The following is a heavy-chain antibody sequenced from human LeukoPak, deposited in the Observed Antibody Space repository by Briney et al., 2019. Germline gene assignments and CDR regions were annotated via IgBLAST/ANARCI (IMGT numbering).Heavy chain of an antibody. D-gene: IGHD1-7*01. Sequence: SVKVSCKASGGTFSSYAISWVRQAPGQGLEWMGGIIPIFGTANYAQKFQGRVTITADESTSTAYMELSSLRSEDTAVYYCAREVTGTTAFDIWGQGTMVTVSS. J-gene: IGHJ3*02. CDR1: GGTFSSYA. CDR2: IIPIFGTA. CDR3: AREVTGTTAFDI. V-gene: IGHV1-69*13.